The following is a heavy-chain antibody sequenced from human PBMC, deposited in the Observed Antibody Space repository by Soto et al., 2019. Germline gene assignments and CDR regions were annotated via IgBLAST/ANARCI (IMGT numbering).Heavy chain of an antibody. D-gene: IGHD1-1*01. CDR2: ISYDGSNK. CDR1: GFTFSSYA. CDR3: AKDLRSWNDFLWLA. Sequence: LRLSCAASGFTFSSYAMHWVRQAPGKGLEWVAVISYDGSNKYYADSVKGRFTISRDNSKNTLYLQMNSLRSDDTAIYYCAKDLRSWNDFLWLAWGQGTQVTVSS. V-gene: IGHV3-30-3*01. J-gene: IGHJ5*02.